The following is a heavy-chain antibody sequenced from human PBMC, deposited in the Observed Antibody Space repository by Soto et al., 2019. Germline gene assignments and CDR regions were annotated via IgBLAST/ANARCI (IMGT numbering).Heavy chain of an antibody. V-gene: IGHV3-9*01. Sequence: EVQLVESGGGLVQPGRSLRLSCAASGFTFDDYAMHWVRQAPGKGLEWVSGISWNSGSIGYADSVKGRFTISRDNAKNSVYLRVNRLRAEDTALYYCAKDYGDYESLG. CDR2: ISWNSGSI. CDR3: AKDYGDY. J-gene: IGHJ4*03. D-gene: IGHD4-17*01. CDR1: GFTFDDYA.